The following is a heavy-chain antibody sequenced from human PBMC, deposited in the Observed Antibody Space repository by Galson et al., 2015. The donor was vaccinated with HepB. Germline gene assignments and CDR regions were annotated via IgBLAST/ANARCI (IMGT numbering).Heavy chain of an antibody. J-gene: IGHJ4*02. V-gene: IGHV3-73*01. Sequence: SLRLSCAASGFTFSGSAMHWVRQASGKGLEWVGRIRSKANSYETAYAASVKGRFTISRDDSKNTVDLQMNSLKTEDTAVYYCTRHTYHYVWGSYRYITFDYWGQGTLVTVSS. D-gene: IGHD3-16*02. CDR2: IRSKANSYET. CDR1: GFTFSGSA. CDR3: TRHTYHYVWGSYRYITFDY.